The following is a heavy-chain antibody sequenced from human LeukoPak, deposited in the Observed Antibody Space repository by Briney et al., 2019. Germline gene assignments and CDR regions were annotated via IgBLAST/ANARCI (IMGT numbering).Heavy chain of an antibody. Sequence: GGSLRLSCAASGFTFSSYWMSWVRQAPGKGLEWVANIKQDGSEKYYVDSVKGRFTISRDNAKNSLYLQMNSLRAEDTAVYYCARDSRTSYSGGDCSDNWFDPWGQGTLVTVSS. CDR3: ARDSRTSYSGGDCSDNWFDP. V-gene: IGHV3-7*01. J-gene: IGHJ5*02. CDR2: IKQDGSEK. D-gene: IGHD2-21*01. CDR1: GFTFSSYW.